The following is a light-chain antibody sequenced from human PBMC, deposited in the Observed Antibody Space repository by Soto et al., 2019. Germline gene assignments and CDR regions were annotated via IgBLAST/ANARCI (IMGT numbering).Light chain of an antibody. J-gene: IGLJ1*01. CDR3: GSWDSSLSADV. V-gene: IGLV1-51*01. CDR2: DDN. CDR1: SSNIGGNS. Sequence: QSVLTQPPSVSAAPGQKVTISCSGSSSNIGGNSVSWYQQLPGTAPKILIYDDNKRPSGIPDRFSGSKSGTSATLGITGFQTGDEADYYCGSWDSSLSADVFGTGTKFTVL.